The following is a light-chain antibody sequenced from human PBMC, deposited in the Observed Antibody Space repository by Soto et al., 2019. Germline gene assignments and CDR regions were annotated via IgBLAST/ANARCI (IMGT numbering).Light chain of an antibody. V-gene: IGLV2-14*01. CDR3: SSYTSSSTLV. Sequence: QSALTQPASVSGSPGQSITISCTGTSSDVGGYNYVSWYQQHPGKAPKLMIHEVSNRPSGVSNRFSGSKSGNTASLTISGLQAEDEDDYYCSSYTSSSTLVFGGGTKLTVL. CDR1: SSDVGGYNY. CDR2: EVS. J-gene: IGLJ2*01.